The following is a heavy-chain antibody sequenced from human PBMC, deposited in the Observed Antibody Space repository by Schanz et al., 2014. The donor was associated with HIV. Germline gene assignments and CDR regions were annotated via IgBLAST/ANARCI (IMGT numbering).Heavy chain of an antibody. J-gene: IGHJ4*02. CDR1: GFTFRSYA. CDR3: AKGQRGMVRGDIDY. Sequence: QVQLVESGGGVVQPGKSLRLSCAASGFTFRSYAIHWVRQTPGKGLDWVAVISYDGSNKFYADSVKGRFTVSRDNSKNTLYLQMNSLRAEDTAVYYCAKGQRGMVRGDIDYWGQGTLVTVSS. V-gene: IGHV3-30*18. D-gene: IGHD3-10*01. CDR2: ISYDGSNK.